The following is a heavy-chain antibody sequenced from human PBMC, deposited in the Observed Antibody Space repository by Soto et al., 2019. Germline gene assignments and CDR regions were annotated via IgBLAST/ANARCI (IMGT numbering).Heavy chain of an antibody. D-gene: IGHD3-22*01. CDR2: FGGNGGST. CDR1: GFTFSNYG. Sequence: GGSLRLSCAASGFTFSNYGMSWVHQAPGKGLEWVSTFGGNGGSTYYADSVKGRFTISRDNSKNTLYLQMNSLRAEDTAVYYCAKRYYDSSARYFDYWGQGTLVTVSS. CDR3: AKRYYDSSARYFDY. V-gene: IGHV3-23*01. J-gene: IGHJ4*02.